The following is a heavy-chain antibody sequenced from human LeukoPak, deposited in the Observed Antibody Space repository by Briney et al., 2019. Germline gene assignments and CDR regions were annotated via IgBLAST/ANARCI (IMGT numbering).Heavy chain of an antibody. D-gene: IGHD3-3*01. Sequence: GGSLRLSCAASGFTVSSNYMSWVRQAPGKGLEWVSVIYSGGSTYYADSVKGRFTIPRDNSKNTLYLQMNSLRAEDTAVYYCASPPPDYDFWSGYYRDYYYYGMDVWGQGTTVTVSS. V-gene: IGHV3-53*01. CDR3: ASPPPDYDFWSGYYRDYYYYGMDV. CDR1: GFTVSSNY. CDR2: IYSGGST. J-gene: IGHJ6*02.